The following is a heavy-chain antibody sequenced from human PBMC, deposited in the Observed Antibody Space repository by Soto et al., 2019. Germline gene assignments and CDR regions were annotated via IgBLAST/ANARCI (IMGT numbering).Heavy chain of an antibody. CDR3: ARVKGIAAACAFVKWFDP. CDR2: ISSSGSTI. J-gene: IGHJ5*02. CDR1: GFTFSDYY. V-gene: IGHV3-11*01. D-gene: IGHD6-13*01. Sequence: QVQLVESGGGLVKPGGSLRLSCAASGFTFSDYYMSWIRQAPGKGLEWVSYISSSGSTIYYADSVKGRLTISRDNAKNSLYRQMNLLRAEETAGHYCARVKGIAAACAFVKWFDPWGQGNLVTVSS.